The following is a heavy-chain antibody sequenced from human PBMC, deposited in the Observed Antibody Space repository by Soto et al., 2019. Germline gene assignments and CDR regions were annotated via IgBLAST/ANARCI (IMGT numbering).Heavy chain of an antibody. CDR3: ASTFNCSSTSCYPYCSGGSCYSGAFDI. V-gene: IGHV1-18*01. Sequence: ASVKVSCKASGYTFTSYGISWVRQAPGQGLEWMGWISAYNGNTNYAQKLQGRVTMTTDTSTSTAYMELRSLRSDDTAVYYCASTFNCSSTSCYPYCSGGSCYSGAFDIWGQGTMVTVSS. CDR1: GYTFTSYG. CDR2: ISAYNGNT. J-gene: IGHJ3*02. D-gene: IGHD2-15*01.